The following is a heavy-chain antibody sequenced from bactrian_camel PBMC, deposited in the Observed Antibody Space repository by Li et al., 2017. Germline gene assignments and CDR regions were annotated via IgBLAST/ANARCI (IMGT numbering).Heavy chain of an antibody. CDR2: IPNDVSTT. Sequence: HVQLVESGGGLVQPGGSLRLSCAASGFTFSNFAMSWVRQAPGKGLEWVSAIPNDVSTTYYADSVKGRFTISRDNAKNTLYLQMDSVKSEDTATYFCAPVVSNYWGQGTQVTVS. J-gene: IGHJ4*01. CDR1: GFTFSNFA. V-gene: IGHV3S7*01. D-gene: IGHD2*01. CDR3: APVVSNY.